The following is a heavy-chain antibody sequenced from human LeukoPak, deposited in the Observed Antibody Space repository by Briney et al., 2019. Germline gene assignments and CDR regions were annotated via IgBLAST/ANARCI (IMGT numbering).Heavy chain of an antibody. Sequence: SETLSRTCAVYGGSFSGYYWSWIRQPPGKGLEWIVEINHSGSTNYNPSLKSLVTISVDTSKNHFSLKLSSVTAADTAVYYCARSSVPYYYYNYSMDVWGNGTTVSASS. CDR1: GGSFSGYY. D-gene: IGHD3-22*01. J-gene: IGHJ6*03. V-gene: IGHV4-34*01. CDR3: ARSSVPYYYYNYSMDV. CDR2: INHSGST.